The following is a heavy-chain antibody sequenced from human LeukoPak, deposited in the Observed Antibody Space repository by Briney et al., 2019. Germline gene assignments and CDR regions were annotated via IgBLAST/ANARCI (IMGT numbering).Heavy chain of an antibody. V-gene: IGHV3-7*01. D-gene: IGHD6-19*01. Sequence: GGSLRLSCAASGFTFSSYWMNWARQAPGKGLEWVASINHNGNVNYYVDSVKGRFTISRDNSKNTLYLQMNSLRAEDTAVYYCARDSRNSSGWYNWFDPWGQGTLVTVSS. CDR2: INHNGNVN. CDR1: GFTFSSYW. J-gene: IGHJ5*02. CDR3: ARDSRNSSGWYNWFDP.